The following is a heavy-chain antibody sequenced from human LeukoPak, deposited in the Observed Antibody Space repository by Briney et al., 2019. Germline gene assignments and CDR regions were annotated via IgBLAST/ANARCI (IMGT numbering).Heavy chain of an antibody. CDR2: IYYSGST. J-gene: IGHJ4*02. CDR1: GGSISSYY. D-gene: IGHD6-13*01. CDR3: ARPSIAAARSIDY. Sequence: NPSETLSLTCTVSGGSISSYYWSWIRQPPGKGLEWIGYIYYSGSTNYNPSLKSRVTISVDTSKNQFSLKLSSVTAADTAVYYCARPSIAAARSIDYWGQGTLVTVSS. V-gene: IGHV4-59*08.